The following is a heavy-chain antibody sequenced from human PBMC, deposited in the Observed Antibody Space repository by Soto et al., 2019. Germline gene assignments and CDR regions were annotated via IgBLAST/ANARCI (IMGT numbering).Heavy chain of an antibody. V-gene: IGHV4-30-2*01. J-gene: IGHJ4*02. CDR3: AAHSGSTYGPLDY. CDR2: IYHSGST. D-gene: IGHD3-10*01. CDR1: GGSISSGGYS. Sequence: TLSLTCAVSGGSISSGGYSWSWTRQPPGKGLERIGYIYHSGSTNYNPSLKSRVTISVDKSKNQFSLQLSSMTAADTAVYYCAAHSGSTYGPLDYWGQGTQVTVSS.